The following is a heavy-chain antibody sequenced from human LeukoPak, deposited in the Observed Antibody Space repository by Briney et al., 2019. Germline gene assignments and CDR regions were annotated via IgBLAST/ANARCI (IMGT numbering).Heavy chain of an antibody. V-gene: IGHV1-18*01. CDR2: ISAYNGNT. D-gene: IGHD3-16*02. J-gene: IGHJ6*02. Sequence: ASVKVSCKASGYTFTSYGISWVRQAPGQGLEWMGWISAYNGNTNYAQKLQGRVTMTTDTSTSTAYMELRSLRSDDTAVYYCARSPKDYVWGSYRPPYYYYGMDVWGQGTTVTVSS. CDR1: GYTFTSYG. CDR3: ARSPKDYVWGSYRPPYYYYGMDV.